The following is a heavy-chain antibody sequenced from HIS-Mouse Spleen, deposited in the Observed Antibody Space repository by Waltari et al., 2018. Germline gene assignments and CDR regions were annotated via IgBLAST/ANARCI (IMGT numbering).Heavy chain of an antibody. Sequence: QLQLQESGPGLVKPSETLSLTCTVSGGSISSSSYYWGWIRQPPGKGLEWIGSIYYSGRTYSNPSLKSRVTISVDTSKNQFSLKLSSVTAADTAVYYCARGYSGSYYSAFDIWGQGTMVTVSS. J-gene: IGHJ3*02. V-gene: IGHV4-39*07. CDR2: IYYSGRT. CDR1: GGSISSSSYY. D-gene: IGHD1-26*01. CDR3: ARGYSGSYYSAFDI.